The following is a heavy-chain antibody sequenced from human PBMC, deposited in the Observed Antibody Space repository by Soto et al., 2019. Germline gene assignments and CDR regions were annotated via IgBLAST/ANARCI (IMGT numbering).Heavy chain of an antibody. CDR3: AGVTSSWGLVSYFDY. D-gene: IGHD6-13*01. V-gene: IGHV4-4*02. CDR1: GGSISNSHW. Sequence: SETLSLTCAVSGGSISNSHWWSWVRQSPGKGLEWIGEIDPSGDTNYNPSLESRVIMSGDKSGNQFSLQLTSVTAADTAVYYCAGVTSSWGLVSYFDYWGQGTLVTVSS. CDR2: IDPSGDT. J-gene: IGHJ4*02.